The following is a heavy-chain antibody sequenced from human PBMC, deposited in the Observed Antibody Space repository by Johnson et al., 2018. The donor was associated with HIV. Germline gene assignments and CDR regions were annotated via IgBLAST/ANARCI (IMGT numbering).Heavy chain of an antibody. CDR3: AREKGMTTIRDAFDI. CDR2: INSDGSND. J-gene: IGHJ3*02. D-gene: IGHD5-24*01. CDR1: GFTFSSYW. V-gene: IGHV3-74*01. Sequence: VQLVESGGGVVQPGRSLRLSCAASGFTFSSYWMHWVRQAPGKGLVWVSRINSDGSNDFYADSVKGRFTISRHNSKNTLDLQMNSLRPEETAVYFCAREKGMTTIRDAFDIWGQGTMGTVSS.